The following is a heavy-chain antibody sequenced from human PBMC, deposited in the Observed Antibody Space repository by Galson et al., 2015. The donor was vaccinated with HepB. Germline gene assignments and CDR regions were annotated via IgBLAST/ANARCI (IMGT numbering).Heavy chain of an antibody. CDR2: IYSGGNT. V-gene: IGHV3-53*01. CDR3: ARGGALDQ. CDR1: GFTVSSNY. D-gene: IGHD3-16*01. J-gene: IGHJ4*02. Sequence: SLRLSCAASGFTVSSNYMSWVRQAPGKGLEWVSVIYSGGNTYYADSVKGRFTISRDNSKNTRYLQMNSLRVQDTAVYYCARGGALDQWGQGTLVTVSS.